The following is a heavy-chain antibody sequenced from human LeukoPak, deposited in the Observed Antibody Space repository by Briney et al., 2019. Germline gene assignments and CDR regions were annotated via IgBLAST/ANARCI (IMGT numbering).Heavy chain of an antibody. V-gene: IGHV4-4*07. CDR2: IYTSGST. D-gene: IGHD1-1*01. J-gene: IGHJ4*02. CDR3: ARGPLRWNDEGHYFDY. CDR1: GGSISSYY. Sequence: SETLSLTCTVSGGSISSYYWSWIRQPAGKGLEWIGRIYTSGSTNYNPSLKSRVTMSVDTSKNQFSLKLSSVTAADTAVYYCARGPLRWNDEGHYFDYWGQGTLVTVSS.